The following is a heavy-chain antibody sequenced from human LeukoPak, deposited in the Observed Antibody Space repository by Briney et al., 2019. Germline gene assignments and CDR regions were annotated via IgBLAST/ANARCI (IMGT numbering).Heavy chain of an antibody. J-gene: IGHJ4*02. CDR1: GGSISSSIYY. V-gene: IGHV4-39*07. CDR3: ARVGCSGGSCYLDY. CDR2: IYYSGST. Sequence: PSETLSLTCAVSGGSISSSIYYWDWILQPPGEGLEWIGSIYYSGSTNYNPSLKSRVTISVDKSKNQFSLKLSSVTAADTAVYYCARVGCSGGSCYLDYWGQGILVTVSS. D-gene: IGHD2-15*01.